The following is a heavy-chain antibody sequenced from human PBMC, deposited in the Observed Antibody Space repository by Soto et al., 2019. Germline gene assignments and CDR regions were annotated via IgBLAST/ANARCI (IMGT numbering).Heavy chain of an antibody. CDR1: GGSISRYH. V-gene: IGHV4-4*07. CDR3: ARDFGSWHDH. J-gene: IGHJ4*02. Sequence: ETLSLTCSVSGGSISRYHLTWIRQPAGKGLEWTGRIFTSGTKYNPSLESRVTMSVDTSKTQFSLNLSSVTAADTAVYYCARDFGSWHDHWGQGTLVTVSS. D-gene: IGHD6-13*01. CDR2: IFTSGT.